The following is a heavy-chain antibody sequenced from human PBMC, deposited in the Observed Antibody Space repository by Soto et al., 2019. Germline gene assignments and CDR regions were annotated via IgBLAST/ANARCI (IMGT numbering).Heavy chain of an antibody. J-gene: IGHJ6*02. Sequence: EVQLVESGGGLVQPGGSLRLSCAASGFTFSIYWMHWVRQAPGKGLVWVSRINSDESNRKYADSVEGRFTISRDNAKNTLYLQMNSLSAEDTAVYYCASTISMVRGHGMDVWGQGTTVSVSS. CDR3: ASTISMVRGHGMDV. CDR1: GFTFSIYW. CDR2: INSDESNR. D-gene: IGHD3-10*01. V-gene: IGHV3-74*01.